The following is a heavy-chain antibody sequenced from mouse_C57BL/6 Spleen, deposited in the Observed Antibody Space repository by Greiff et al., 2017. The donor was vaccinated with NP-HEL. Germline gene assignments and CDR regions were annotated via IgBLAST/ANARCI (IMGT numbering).Heavy chain of an antibody. J-gene: IGHJ2*01. CDR2: IDPSDSYT. Sequence: QVQLQQPGAELVKPGASVKLSCKASGYTFTSYWMQWVKQRPGQGLEWIGEIDPSDSYTNYNPKFKGKATLTVDTSSSTAYMQLSSLTSEDSAVYYCAHYDYDVNYFDYWGQGTTLTVSS. V-gene: IGHV1-50*01. CDR3: AHYDYDVNYFDY. D-gene: IGHD2-4*01. CDR1: GYTFTSYW.